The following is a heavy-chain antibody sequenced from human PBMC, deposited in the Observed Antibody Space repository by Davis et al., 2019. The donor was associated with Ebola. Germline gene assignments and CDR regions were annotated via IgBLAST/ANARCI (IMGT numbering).Heavy chain of an antibody. CDR1: GFTFSSYW. CDR3: ARDRGGYSSGWHLFDY. V-gene: IGHV3-21*05. J-gene: IGHJ4*02. CDR2: ISSSSSYT. D-gene: IGHD6-19*01. Sequence: GGSLRLSCAASGFTFSSYWMSWVRQAPGKGLEWVSYISSSSSYTNYADSVKGRFTISRDNAKNSLYLQMNSLRAEDTAVYYCARDRGGYSSGWHLFDYWGQGTLVTVSS.